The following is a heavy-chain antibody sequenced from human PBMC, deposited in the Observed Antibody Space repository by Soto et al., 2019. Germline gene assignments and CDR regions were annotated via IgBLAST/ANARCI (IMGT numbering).Heavy chain of an antibody. CDR1: GDSIRGGGHY. CDR2: VYHSGST. J-gene: IGHJ4*03. CDR3: ARDTGLAPTVWGY. D-gene: IGHD7-27*01. Sequence: SETLSVTCSVSGDSIRGGGHYWNWIRQFPGKGLEWISYVYHSGSTHYNPSLRGRLTISIDTSKNQFSLRLISVTAADTALYYCARDTGLAPTVWGYWGHGTQVTVSS. V-gene: IGHV4-31*03.